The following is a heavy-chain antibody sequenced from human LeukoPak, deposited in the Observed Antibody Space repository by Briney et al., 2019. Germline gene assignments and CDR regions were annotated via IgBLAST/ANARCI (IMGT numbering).Heavy chain of an antibody. D-gene: IGHD5-18*01. CDR3: ARDRSYGFFDY. V-gene: IGHV4-4*07. CDR2: IYTSGST. Sequence: SETLSLTCTVSGGSISSYYWSWIRQSPGKGLEWIGRIYTSGSTNYNPSLKSRVAISVDTSKNQFSLKLSSVTAADTAVYYCARDRSYGFFDYWGQGTLVTVSS. J-gene: IGHJ4*02. CDR1: GGSISSYY.